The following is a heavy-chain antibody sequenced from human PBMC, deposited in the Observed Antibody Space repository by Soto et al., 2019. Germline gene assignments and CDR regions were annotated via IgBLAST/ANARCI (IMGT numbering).Heavy chain of an antibody. V-gene: IGHV3-13*05. CDR2: IGAARDP. CDR1: GFTFSDYD. CDR3: VRAGHVFDVHYYGMDL. D-gene: IGHD3-10*01. Sequence: GGSLRLSCTASGFTFSDYDMHWVRQGSGKGLEWVSTIGAARDPYYTGSVKGRFTISRDNANNVMYLQMDTLRAEDTAVYYCVRAGHVFDVHYYGMDLWGQGTTVTVSS. J-gene: IGHJ6*02.